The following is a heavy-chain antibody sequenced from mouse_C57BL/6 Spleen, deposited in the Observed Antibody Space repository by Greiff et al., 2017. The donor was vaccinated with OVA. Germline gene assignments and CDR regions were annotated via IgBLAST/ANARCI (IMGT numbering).Heavy chain of an antibody. D-gene: IGHD2-5*01. CDR2: IWSGGST. CDR3: ARNSNFSMDY. V-gene: IGHV2-2*01. Sequence: VHLVESGPGLVQPSQSLSITCPVSGFSLTSYGVHWVRQSPGKGLEWLGVIWSGGSTDYNAAFISRLSISKDNSKSQVFFKMNSLQADDTAIYYCARNSNFSMDYWGQGTSVTASS. CDR1: GFSLTSYG. J-gene: IGHJ4*01.